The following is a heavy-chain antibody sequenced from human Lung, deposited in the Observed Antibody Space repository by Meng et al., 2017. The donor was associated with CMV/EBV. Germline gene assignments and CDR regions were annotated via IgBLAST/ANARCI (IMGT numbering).Heavy chain of an antibody. CDR1: GYTFTGYY. D-gene: IGHD3-10*01. J-gene: IGHJ4*02. CDR3: ARALLFITMVRGAIGY. V-gene: IGHV1-2*02. CDR2: INPNSGGT. Sequence: ASVKVSXKASGYTFTGYYMHWVRQAPGQGLEWMGWINPNSGGTNYAQKFQGRVTMTRDTSISTAYMELSRLRSDDTAVYYCARALLFITMVRGAIGYWGQGNXVNGAS.